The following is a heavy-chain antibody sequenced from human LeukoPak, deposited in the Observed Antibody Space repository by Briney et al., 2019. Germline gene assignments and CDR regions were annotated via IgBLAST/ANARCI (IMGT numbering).Heavy chain of an antibody. V-gene: IGHV3-7*01. CDR1: GFTVSSNY. Sequence: GGSLRLSCAASGFTVSSNYMNWVRQAPGKGLEWVANIKQDGSEKYYVDSVKGRFSISRDNAKNSVYLQMNSLRAEDTAVYFCARDRNTDFWSGYYTNYFDDWGQGILVTVSS. J-gene: IGHJ4*02. D-gene: IGHD3-3*01. CDR3: ARDRNTDFWSGYYTNYFDD. CDR2: IKQDGSEK.